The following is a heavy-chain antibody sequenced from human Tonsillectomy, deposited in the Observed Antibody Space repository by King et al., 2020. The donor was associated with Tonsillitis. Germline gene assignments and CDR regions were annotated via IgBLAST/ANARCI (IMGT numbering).Heavy chain of an antibody. CDR1: GFTFSNYG. CDR2: ISYDGSNK. J-gene: IGHJ4*02. D-gene: IGHD1-26*01. V-gene: IGHV3-30*18. CDR3: AKAPALGGCYFDH. Sequence: VQLVESGGGVVQPGRSLRLSCAASGFTFSNYGMHWVRQAPGKGLEWGAVISYDGSNKSYEDSVKGRFTISRNNSKNTLYLQMNSLRAEDTAVYYCAKAPALGGCYFDHWGQGTLVTVSS.